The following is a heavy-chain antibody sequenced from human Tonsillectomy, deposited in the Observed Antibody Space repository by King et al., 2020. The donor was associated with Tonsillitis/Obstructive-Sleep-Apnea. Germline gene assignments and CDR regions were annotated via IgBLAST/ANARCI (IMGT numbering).Heavy chain of an antibody. Sequence: QLQESGPGLVKPSETLSLTCTVSGGSISSDYWSWIRQPPGKGLEWIGHIYYSGSTNYNPSLKSRVTISLDTSKNQFSLKLSSVTIGDTAVYYCARDLEGYYYYGMDVWGQGTTVTVSX. V-gene: IGHV4-59*01. CDR3: ARDLEGYYYYGMDV. CDR2: IYYSGST. D-gene: IGHD1-1*01. CDR1: GGSISSDY. J-gene: IGHJ6*01.